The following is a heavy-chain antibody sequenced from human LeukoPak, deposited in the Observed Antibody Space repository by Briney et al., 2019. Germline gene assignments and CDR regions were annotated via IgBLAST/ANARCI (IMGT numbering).Heavy chain of an antibody. CDR2: ISYDGSNK. CDR1: GFTFSSYA. J-gene: IGHJ5*02. D-gene: IGHD6-13*01. Sequence: GGSLRLSCAASGFTFSSYAMHWVRQAPGKGLEWVAVISYDGSNKYYADAVKGRFTISRDNSMNTLYLQMNSLRAEDTAVYYCARDGLGRQQLEINWFDPWGQGTLVTVSS. CDR3: ARDGLGRQQLEINWFDP. V-gene: IGHV3-30*04.